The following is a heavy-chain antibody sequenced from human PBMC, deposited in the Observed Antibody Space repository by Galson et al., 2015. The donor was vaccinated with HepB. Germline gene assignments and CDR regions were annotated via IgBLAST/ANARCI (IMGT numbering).Heavy chain of an antibody. CDR3: TRLQSYAFDL. D-gene: IGHD6-19*01. CDR2: INQGGGAN. V-gene: IGHV3-7*03. CDR1: ESRFDSHF. J-gene: IGHJ3*01. Sequence: SLRLSCAASESRFDSHFMAWVRQTPVKGLEWVADINQGGGANFYLDSVKGRFTISRDNAKNSVYLQMSSLTAEDTAVYYCTRLQSYAFDLWGQGTMVTVSS.